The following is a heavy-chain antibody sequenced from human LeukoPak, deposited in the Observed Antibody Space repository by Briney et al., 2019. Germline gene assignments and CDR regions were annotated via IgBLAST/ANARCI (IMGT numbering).Heavy chain of an antibody. D-gene: IGHD3-22*01. CDR2: INPNSGGT. J-gene: IGHJ4*02. Sequence: ASVKVSCKASGYTFTGYYMHWVRQAPGQGLEWMGWINPNSGGTNYAQKFQGRVTMTRDTSISTAYMELSRLRSDDTAVYYCAKGDSSGYYKCYYFDYWGQGTLVTVSS. V-gene: IGHV1-2*02. CDR3: AKGDSSGYYKCYYFDY. CDR1: GYTFTGYY.